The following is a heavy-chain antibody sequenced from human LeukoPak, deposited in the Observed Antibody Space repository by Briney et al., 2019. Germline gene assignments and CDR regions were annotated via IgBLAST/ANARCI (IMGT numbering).Heavy chain of an antibody. J-gene: IGHJ4*02. CDR3: AKDLGQYCSSTSCYGYDY. V-gene: IGHV3-7*03. D-gene: IGHD2-2*01. Sequence: GGSLRLSCAASGFTFSSYWMSWVRQAPGKGLEWVANIKQDGSEKYYVDSVKGRFTISRDNANNSLYLQMNSLRAEDTAVYYCAKDLGQYCSSTSCYGYDYWGQGTLVTVSS. CDR1: GFTFSSYW. CDR2: IKQDGSEK.